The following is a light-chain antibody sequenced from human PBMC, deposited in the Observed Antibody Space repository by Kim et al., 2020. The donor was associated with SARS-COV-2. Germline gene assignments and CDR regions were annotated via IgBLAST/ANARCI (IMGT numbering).Light chain of an antibody. CDR3: QLWDTSGAYGV. J-gene: IGLJ3*02. CDR2: FDS. Sequence: SYELTQSPSVSVAPGETARMTCGGNNIGSYSVHWYQQKPGHAPVPVISFDSDRPSGIPERFSGSNSRNTATLTISRVEVEDEADYYCQLWDTSGAYGVFGGGTKLTVL. V-gene: IGLV3-21*04. CDR1: NIGSYS.